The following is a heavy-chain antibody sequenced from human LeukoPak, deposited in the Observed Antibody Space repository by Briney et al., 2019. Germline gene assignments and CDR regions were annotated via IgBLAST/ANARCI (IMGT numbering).Heavy chain of an antibody. D-gene: IGHD1-26*01. V-gene: IGHV3-9*01. CDR3: AKDFGSYSGAYYFDY. CDR1: GFTFDDYA. CDR2: ISWNSGSI. J-gene: IGHJ4*02. Sequence: PGGSLRLSCAASGFTFDDYAMHWVRQAPGKGLEWVSGISWNSGSIGYADSVKGRFTISRDNTKNSLYLQMNSLRAEDTALYYCAKDFGSYSGAYYFDYWGQGTLVTVSS.